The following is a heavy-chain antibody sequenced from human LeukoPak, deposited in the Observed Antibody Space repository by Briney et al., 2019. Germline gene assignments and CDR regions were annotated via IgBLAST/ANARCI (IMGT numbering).Heavy chain of an antibody. Sequence: GASVKVSCKASGYTFTSYAMHWVRQAPGQRLEWMGWINAGNGNTKYSQKFQGRVTITRDTSASTAYMELSSLRSEDTAVYYCARGYSYGYARLFDYWGQGTLVTVSS. CDR3: ARGYSYGYARLFDY. J-gene: IGHJ4*02. V-gene: IGHV1-3*01. CDR2: INAGNGNT. CDR1: GYTFTSYA. D-gene: IGHD5-18*01.